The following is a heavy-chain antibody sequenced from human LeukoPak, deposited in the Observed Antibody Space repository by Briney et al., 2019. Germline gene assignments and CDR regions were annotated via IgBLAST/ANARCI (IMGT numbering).Heavy chain of an antibody. J-gene: IGHJ5*02. D-gene: IGHD3-10*01. Sequence: GGSVRLPCAASGFTFSSYWMSWVRQAPGKGLEWVANIKQDGSEKYYVDSVKGRFTISRDNAKNSLYLQMNSLRAEDTAVYYCARVITMVANWFDPWGQGTLVTVSS. CDR2: IKQDGSEK. CDR1: GFTFSSYW. CDR3: ARVITMVANWFDP. V-gene: IGHV3-7*01.